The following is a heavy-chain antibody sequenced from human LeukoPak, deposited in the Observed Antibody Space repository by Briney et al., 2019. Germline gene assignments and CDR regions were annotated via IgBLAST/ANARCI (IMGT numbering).Heavy chain of an antibody. CDR1: GFTFSSYD. Sequence: AGGSLRLSCAASGFTFSSYDMHWVRQAPGKGLEWVAVTPYDRFNKYYGDSVRGRFTVSRDNSKNTLYLQMNSLRPEDTAVYYCAKDLREFGDYDYFYYTMDVWGQGTTVTVSS. V-gene: IGHV3-30*18. D-gene: IGHD4-17*01. J-gene: IGHJ6*02. CDR2: TPYDRFNK. CDR3: AKDLREFGDYDYFYYTMDV.